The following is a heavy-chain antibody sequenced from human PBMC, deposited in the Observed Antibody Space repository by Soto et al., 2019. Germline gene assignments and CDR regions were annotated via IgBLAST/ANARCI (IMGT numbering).Heavy chain of an antibody. CDR1: GYTFTTYW. V-gene: IGHV5-51*01. Sequence: PGESLKISCKGSGYTFTTYWIGWVRQMPGKGLEWMGIIYPGDSDTRYSPSFQGQVTISADKSISTAYLQWSSLKASDSAMYYCARRYCSGGRCYHFDYWGQGTLVTVSS. D-gene: IGHD2-15*01. CDR3: ARRYCSGGRCYHFDY. CDR2: IYPGDSDT. J-gene: IGHJ4*02.